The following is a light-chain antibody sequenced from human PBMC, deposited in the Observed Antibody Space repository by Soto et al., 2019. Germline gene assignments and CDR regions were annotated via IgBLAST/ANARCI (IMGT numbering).Light chain of an antibody. CDR1: QTITIW. V-gene: IGKV1-5*01. Sequence: DIQMTPSPSTLSASVRDRVTITCRASQTITIWLAWYQQKPGKAPELLIYDASRLQSGVPPRFSGSGFGTEFSLTISGLQPDDSATYYCQQYSTYSGTFGQGTKVDIK. CDR3: QQYSTYSGT. J-gene: IGKJ1*01. CDR2: DAS.